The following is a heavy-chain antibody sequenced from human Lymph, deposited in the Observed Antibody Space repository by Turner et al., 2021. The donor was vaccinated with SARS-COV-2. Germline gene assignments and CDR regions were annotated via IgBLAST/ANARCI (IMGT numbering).Heavy chain of an antibody. J-gene: IGHJ6*02. CDR2: IFPILRIE. CDR3: ARVVGGFGELGYYYYYGMDV. V-gene: IGHV1-69*10. Sequence: QVQLVQSGAEVKKPGSSVKVPCKASGGTFSSYAISWVRQAPGQGLDGMGGIFPILRIETYAQKFQGRVTITADKSTSTAYMELSSLSSEDTAVFYCARVVGGFGELGYYYYYGMDVWGQGTTVTVSS. CDR1: GGTFSSYA. D-gene: IGHD3-10*01.